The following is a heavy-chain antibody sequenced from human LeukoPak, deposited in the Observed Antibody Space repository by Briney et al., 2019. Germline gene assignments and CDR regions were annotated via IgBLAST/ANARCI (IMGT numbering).Heavy chain of an antibody. V-gene: IGHV3-23*01. CDR3: AIDHDFWSGYSDY. CDR2: ISGNGGST. D-gene: IGHD3-3*01. CDR1: GFTFSAYA. J-gene: IGHJ4*02. Sequence: GGSLRLSCAASGFTFSAYAMSWVRQAPGKGLEWVSDISGNGGSTYYADSVKGRFTISRDNSKNTLYLQMNSLRAEDTAVYYCAIDHDFWSGYSDYWGQGTLVTVSS.